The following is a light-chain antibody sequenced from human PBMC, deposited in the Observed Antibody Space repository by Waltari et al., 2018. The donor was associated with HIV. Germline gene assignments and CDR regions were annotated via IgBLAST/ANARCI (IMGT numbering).Light chain of an antibody. CDR2: DAS. CDR3: QHYNKT. Sequence: DTQMTQSPSSLSASIGDRITITCRASQNIYKFLSWYQQKSGKAPNLLIYDASSLQSGVPSRFSGRGSGTEFTLTINGLQPDDFANYYCQHYNKTFGQGTKVEIK. J-gene: IGKJ2*01. V-gene: IGKV1-17*01. CDR1: QNIYKF.